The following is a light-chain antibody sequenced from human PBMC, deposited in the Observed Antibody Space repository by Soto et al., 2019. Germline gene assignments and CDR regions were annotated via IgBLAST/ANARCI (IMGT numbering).Light chain of an antibody. CDR2: DVS. CDR1: SSDVGGYNY. V-gene: IGLV2-14*01. J-gene: IGLJ2*01. CDR3: SSYTSSSTVV. Sequence: QSALTQPASVFGSPGQSITISCTGTSSDVGGYNYVSWYQQHPGKAPKLMIYDVSNRPSGVSNRFSGSKSGNTASLTISGLQAEDEADYYCSSYTSSSTVVFGGGTKPTVL.